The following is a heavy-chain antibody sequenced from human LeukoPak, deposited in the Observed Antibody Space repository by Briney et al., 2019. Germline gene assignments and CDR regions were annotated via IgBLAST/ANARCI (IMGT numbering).Heavy chain of an antibody. D-gene: IGHD3-10*01. Sequence: SETLSLTCTVSGGSMNNYYWSWVRQSPEKGLEWIGYFSYSGSTNSNPSLKSRVTISLDTSKNQFSLKLTSVTAADTAVYYCASQKLLWFGELSYFDYWGQGTLVTVSS. CDR2: FSYSGST. V-gene: IGHV4-59*01. CDR3: ASQKLLWFGELSYFDY. J-gene: IGHJ4*02. CDR1: GGSMNNYY.